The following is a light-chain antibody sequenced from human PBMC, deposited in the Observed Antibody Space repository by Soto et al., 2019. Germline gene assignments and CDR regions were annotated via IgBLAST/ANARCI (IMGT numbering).Light chain of an antibody. V-gene: IGKV3-11*01. CDR1: QSVSSY. Sequence: EIVLTQSPATLSLSPGERATLSCRASQSVSSYLAWYQQKPGQAPRLLIYDASNRATGIPPRFSGSGSGTAFTLTISTLAPEDSAVYYCQQRSNWPPTFGQGTKLDIK. CDR2: DAS. CDR3: QQRSNWPPT. J-gene: IGKJ2*01.